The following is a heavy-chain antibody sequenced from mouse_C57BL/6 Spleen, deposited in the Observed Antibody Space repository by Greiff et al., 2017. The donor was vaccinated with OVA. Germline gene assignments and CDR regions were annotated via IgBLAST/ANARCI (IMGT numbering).Heavy chain of an antibody. Sequence: QVQLQQSGPELVKPGASVKISCKASGYAFSSSWMNWVKQRPGKGLEWIGRIYPGDGDTNYNGKFKGKATLTADKSSSTAYMQLSSLTSEDSAVYFCAGLYYYGSSGYFDYWGQGTTLTVSS. CDR3: AGLYYYGSSGYFDY. CDR1: GYAFSSSW. D-gene: IGHD1-1*01. J-gene: IGHJ2*01. CDR2: IYPGDGDT. V-gene: IGHV1-82*01.